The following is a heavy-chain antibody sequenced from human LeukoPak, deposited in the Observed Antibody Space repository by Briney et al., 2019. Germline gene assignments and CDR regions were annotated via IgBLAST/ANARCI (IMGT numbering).Heavy chain of an antibody. J-gene: IGHJ4*02. D-gene: IGHD1-7*01. Sequence: SQTLSLTCAISGGSISSNSATWGWIRQSPSRGLECLGRTYYRSKWYNDYAVSVKSRITINPDTSKNQFSLQLNSVTPEDTAVYYCARGWNYLDYWGQGTLVTVSS. CDR1: GGSISSNSAT. CDR2: TYYRSKWYN. CDR3: ARGWNYLDY. V-gene: IGHV6-1*01.